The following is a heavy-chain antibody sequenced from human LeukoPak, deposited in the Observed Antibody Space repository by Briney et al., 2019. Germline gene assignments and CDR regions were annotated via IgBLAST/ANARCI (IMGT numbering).Heavy chain of an antibody. CDR2: IYYSGST. D-gene: IGHD3-22*01. V-gene: IGHV4-34*01. Sequence: SETLSLTCAVYGGSFSGYYWSRIRQPPGKGLEWIGSIYYSGSTYYNPSLKSRVTISVDTSKNQFSLKLSSVTAADTAVYYCARHVRYYDSSGYYPDAFDIWGQGTMVTVSS. CDR3: ARHVRYYDSSGYYPDAFDI. J-gene: IGHJ3*02. CDR1: GGSFSGYY.